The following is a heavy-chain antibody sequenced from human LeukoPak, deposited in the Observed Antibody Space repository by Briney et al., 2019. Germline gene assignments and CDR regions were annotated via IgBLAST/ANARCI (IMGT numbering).Heavy chain of an antibody. CDR1: GFTLSSYG. J-gene: IGHJ4*02. CDR3: AKDWLTLDY. D-gene: IGHD3-16*01. V-gene: IGHV3-30*18. Sequence: GGSLRLSCAGSGFTLSSYGMHWVRQAPGKGLEWVAVISYDGTNRYYTDSVKGRFTISRDNSKNMLFLQMNSLRAEDTAVYYCAKDWLTLDYWGQGTLVTVSS. CDR2: ISYDGTNR.